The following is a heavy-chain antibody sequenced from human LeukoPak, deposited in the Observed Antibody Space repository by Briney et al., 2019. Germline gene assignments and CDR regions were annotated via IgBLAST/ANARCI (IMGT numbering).Heavy chain of an antibody. Sequence: GGSLRLSGAASGFTFSSYSMNWVRQAPGKGLEWVSSISSSSSYIYYADSVKGRFTISRDNAKNSLYLQMNSLRAKDTAVYDCASPPLGYDSSGYYSPLNYWGQGTLVTVSS. V-gene: IGHV3-21*01. CDR3: ASPPLGYDSSGYYSPLNY. D-gene: IGHD3-22*01. J-gene: IGHJ4*02. CDR2: ISSSSSYI. CDR1: GFTFSSYS.